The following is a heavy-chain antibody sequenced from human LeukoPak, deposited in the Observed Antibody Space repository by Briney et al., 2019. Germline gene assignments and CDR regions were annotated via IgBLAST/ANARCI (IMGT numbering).Heavy chain of an antibody. V-gene: IGHV4-59*01. CDR3: ARGLRYFDLAFDY. CDR1: GGSISSYY. Sequence: SETLSHTCTVSGGSISSYYWSWLRQPPGKGLGWSGYIYYSGSTNYKPSLKSRVTISVHTSKNQLALTLSSVTAADTAVYYCARGLRYFDLAFDYGGRGTLVTVFS. CDR2: IYYSGST. D-gene: IGHD3-9*01. J-gene: IGHJ4*02.